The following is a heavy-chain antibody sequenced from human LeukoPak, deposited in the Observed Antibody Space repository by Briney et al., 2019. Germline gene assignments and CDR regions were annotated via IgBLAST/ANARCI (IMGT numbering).Heavy chain of an antibody. Sequence: SVKVSCKASGGTFSSYAISWVRQAPGQGLEWMGGIIPIFGTANYAQKFQGRVTITADESTSTAYMELSSLRSEDTSVYYCARGRWDIVGVRAAIRGGEAAAFYGMDVWGKGTTVTVSS. V-gene: IGHV1-69*01. D-gene: IGHD2-2*01. J-gene: IGHJ6*04. CDR3: ARGRWDIVGVRAAIRGGEAAAFYGMDV. CDR1: GGTFSSYA. CDR2: IIPIFGTA.